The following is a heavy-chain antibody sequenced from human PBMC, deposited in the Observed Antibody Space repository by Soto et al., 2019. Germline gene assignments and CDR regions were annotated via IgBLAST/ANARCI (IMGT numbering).Heavy chain of an antibody. J-gene: IGHJ6*02. CDR1: GFTVSSNY. Sequence: GGSLRLSCAASGFTVSSNYMSWVRQAPGKGLEWVSVIYSGGSTYYADSVKGRFTISRDNSKNTLYLQMNSLRAEDTAVYYCARASHSYGLGYYYYYGMDVWGQGTTVIVSS. CDR2: IYSGGST. D-gene: IGHD5-18*01. V-gene: IGHV3-53*01. CDR3: ARASHSYGLGYYYYYGMDV.